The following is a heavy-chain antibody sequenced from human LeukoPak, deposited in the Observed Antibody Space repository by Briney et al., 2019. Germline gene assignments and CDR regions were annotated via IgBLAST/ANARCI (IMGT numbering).Heavy chain of an antibody. CDR1: GFTFSSYG. V-gene: IGHV3-30*02. Sequence: PGGSLRLSCAASGFTFSSYGMHWVRQAPGKGLEWVAFIRYDGSNKYYVDSVKGRFTISRDNAKNSLYLQMNSLRAEDTAVYYCAREGDVWFGELLEWRYYFDYWGQGTLVTVSS. D-gene: IGHD3-10*01. J-gene: IGHJ4*02. CDR3: AREGDVWFGELLEWRYYFDY. CDR2: IRYDGSNK.